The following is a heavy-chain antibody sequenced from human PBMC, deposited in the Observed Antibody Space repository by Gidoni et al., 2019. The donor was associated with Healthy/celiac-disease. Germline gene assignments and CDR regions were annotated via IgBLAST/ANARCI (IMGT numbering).Heavy chain of an antibody. Sequence: EVQLVESGGGLVKPGRSRRLSWTASGFTFGDYALRWVRQAPGKGLEWVGFIRSKAYGGTTEYAASVKGRLTISRDDSKSIAYLQMNSLKTEDTAVYYCTSYCSGGSCYSEDGMDVWGQGTTVTVSS. V-gene: IGHV3-49*04. CDR2: IRSKAYGGTT. D-gene: IGHD2-15*01. J-gene: IGHJ6*02. CDR3: TSYCSGGSCYSEDGMDV. CDR1: GFTFGDYA.